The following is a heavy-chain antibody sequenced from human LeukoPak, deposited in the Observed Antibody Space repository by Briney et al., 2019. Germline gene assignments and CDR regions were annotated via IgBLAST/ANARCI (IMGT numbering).Heavy chain of an antibody. J-gene: IGHJ5*02. CDR1: GYSFVVYG. Sequence: ASVRVSCKASGYSFVVYGITWVRQAPGQGLEWMGWFNPENGNTNYAQKVQGRVTMTADTSTSTSYMELRSLRSDDTAVYYCARESVLLWFGEQNWFDPWGQGTLVTVSS. D-gene: IGHD3-10*01. CDR2: FNPENGNT. CDR3: ARESVLLWFGEQNWFDP. V-gene: IGHV1-18*01.